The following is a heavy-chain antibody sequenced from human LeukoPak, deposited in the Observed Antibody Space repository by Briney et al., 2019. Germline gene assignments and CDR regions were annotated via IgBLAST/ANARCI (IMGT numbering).Heavy chain of an antibody. V-gene: IGHV1-2*06. J-gene: IGHJ4*02. CDR1: GYTFTGYY. Sequence: ASVKVSCKASGYTFTGYYMHWVRQAPGQGLEWMGRINPNSGSTNYAQKFQGRVTMTRDTSISTAYMELSRLRSDDTAVYYCARDSGSGWSSEDYWGQGTLVTVSS. CDR2: INPNSGST. CDR3: ARDSGSGWSSEDY. D-gene: IGHD6-19*01.